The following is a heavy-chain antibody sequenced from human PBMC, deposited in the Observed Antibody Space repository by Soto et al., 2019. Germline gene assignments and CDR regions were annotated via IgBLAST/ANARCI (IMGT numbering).Heavy chain of an antibody. CDR3: ARSPPQLAPLYYYYGMDV. Sequence: QVQLVQSGAEVKKPGSSVKVSCKASGGTFSSYAISWVRQAPGQGLEWMGGIIPIFGTANYAQKVRGRVTITADESTSTAYMELSSLRSEDTAVYYCARSPPQLAPLYYYYGMDVWGQGTTVTVSS. V-gene: IGHV1-69*01. CDR1: GGTFSSYA. CDR2: IIPIFGTA. D-gene: IGHD6-13*01. J-gene: IGHJ6*02.